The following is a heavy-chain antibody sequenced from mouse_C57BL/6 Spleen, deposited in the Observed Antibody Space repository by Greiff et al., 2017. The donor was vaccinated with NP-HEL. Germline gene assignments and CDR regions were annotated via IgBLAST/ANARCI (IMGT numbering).Heavy chain of an antibody. V-gene: IGHV1-85*01. D-gene: IGHD1-1*01. J-gene: IGHJ4*01. CDR2: IYPRDGST. CDR1: GYTFTSYD. CDR3: ARLGSNSGYYAMDY. Sequence: QVQLKESGPELVKPGASVKLSCKASGYTFTSYDINWVKQRPGQGLEWIGWIYPRDGSTKYNEKFKGKATLTVDTSSSTAYMELHSLTSEDSAVYVCARLGSNSGYYAMDYWGQGTSVTVSS.